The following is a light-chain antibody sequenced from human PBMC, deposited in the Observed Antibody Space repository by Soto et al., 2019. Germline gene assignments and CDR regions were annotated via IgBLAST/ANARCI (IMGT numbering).Light chain of an antibody. Sequence: QSVLTQPASVSGSPGQSITISCTGTSSDVGGYNFVSWYQQHPGKAPKLMIYEVTSRPSGVSNHFSGSKSGNTASLTISGLQAEDEADYYCNSYTTSSTLVFGTGTKVTVL. CDR1: SSDVGGYNF. V-gene: IGLV2-14*03. J-gene: IGLJ1*01. CDR2: EVT. CDR3: NSYTTSSTLV.